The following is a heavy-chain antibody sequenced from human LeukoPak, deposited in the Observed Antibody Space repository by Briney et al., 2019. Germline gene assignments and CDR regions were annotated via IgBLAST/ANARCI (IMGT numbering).Heavy chain of an antibody. CDR2: IYYSGST. V-gene: IGHV4-39*01. CDR3: ANGLQMGIYWYFDL. D-gene: IGHD7-27*01. Sequence: PSETLSLTCTVSGGSISSSSCYWGWIRQPPGKGLEWIGSIYYSGSTYYNPSLKSRVTISVDTSKNQFSLKLSSVTAADTAVYYCANGLQMGIYWYFDLWGRGTLVTVSS. CDR1: GGSISSSSCY. J-gene: IGHJ2*01.